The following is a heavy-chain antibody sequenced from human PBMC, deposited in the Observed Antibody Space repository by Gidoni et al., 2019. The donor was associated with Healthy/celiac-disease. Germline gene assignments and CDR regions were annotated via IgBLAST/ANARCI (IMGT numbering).Heavy chain of an antibody. D-gene: IGHD3-3*01. CDR3: ARAGLYYDFWSGYYATPHGLDY. CDR1: GGSFSGYY. J-gene: IGHJ4*02. Sequence: QVQLQQWGAGLLKPSETLSLTCAVYGGSFSGYYWRWIRQPPGTGLEWIGEINHSGSPNYNPSLKSRVTISVDTSKNQFSLKLSSVTAADTAVYYCARAGLYYDFWSGYYATPHGLDYWGQGTLVTVSS. V-gene: IGHV4-34*01. CDR2: INHSGSP.